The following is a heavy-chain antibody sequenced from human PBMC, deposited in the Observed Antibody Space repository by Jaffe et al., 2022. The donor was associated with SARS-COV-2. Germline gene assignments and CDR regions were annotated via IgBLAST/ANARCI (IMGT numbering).Heavy chain of an antibody. J-gene: IGHJ5*02. CDR3: AKDLKGGYSSGPNWFDP. V-gene: IGHV3-23*01. Sequence: EVQLLESGGGLVQPGGSLRLSCAASGFTFSSYAMSWVRQAPGKGLEWVSAISGSGGSTYYADSVKGRFTISRDNSKNTLYLQMNSLRAEDTAVYYCAKDLKGGYSSGPNWFDPWGQGTLVTVSS. CDR2: ISGSGGST. CDR1: GFTFSSYA. D-gene: IGHD6-19*01.